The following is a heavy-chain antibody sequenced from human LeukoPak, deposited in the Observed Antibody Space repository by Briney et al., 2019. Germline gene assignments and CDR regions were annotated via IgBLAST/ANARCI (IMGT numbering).Heavy chain of an antibody. D-gene: IGHD3-22*01. CDR1: GFTFSAYS. CDR3: ARVFWETVNTGYYSDF. Sequence: GGSLRLSRAASGFTFSAYSMNWVRQAPGKGLEWISSITSDSSNIFYANSVRGRFTISRDNANNALHLQMNSLRAEDTAVYYCARVFWETVNTGYYSDFWGPGTLVTVSS. V-gene: IGHV3-21*01. CDR2: ITSDSSNI. J-gene: IGHJ4*02.